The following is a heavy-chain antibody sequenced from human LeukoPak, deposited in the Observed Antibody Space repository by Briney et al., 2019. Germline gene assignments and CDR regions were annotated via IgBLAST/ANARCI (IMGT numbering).Heavy chain of an antibody. Sequence: ASVKVSCKVSGYTLTELSMYWVRQAPGKGLEWIGGFDPEDGETIYAQKFQGRVTMTEDTSTDTAYMELSSLRSEDTAVYYCARGGHLRYGDTQNWFDPWGQGTLVTVSS. CDR3: ARGGHLRYGDTQNWFDP. J-gene: IGHJ5*02. CDR2: FDPEDGET. CDR1: GYTLTELS. D-gene: IGHD4-17*01. V-gene: IGHV1-24*01.